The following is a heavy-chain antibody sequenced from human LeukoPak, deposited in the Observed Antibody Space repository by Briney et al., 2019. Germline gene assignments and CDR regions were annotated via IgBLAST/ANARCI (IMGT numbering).Heavy chain of an antibody. Sequence: GGSLRLSCAASRFTFDDYGMSWVRQAPGKGLEWVSGINWNGGSTGYADSVKGRFTISRDNAKNSLYRQMNSLRAEDTALYYCARCRGSGSYYNSPLDYWGQGTLVTVSS. CDR3: ARCRGSGSYYNSPLDY. J-gene: IGHJ4*02. CDR2: INWNGGST. V-gene: IGHV3-20*04. D-gene: IGHD3-10*01. CDR1: RFTFDDYG.